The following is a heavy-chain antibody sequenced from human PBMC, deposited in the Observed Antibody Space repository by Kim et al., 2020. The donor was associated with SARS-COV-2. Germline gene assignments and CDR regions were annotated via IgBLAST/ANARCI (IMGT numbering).Heavy chain of an antibody. CDR3: ARDGRPGYYGSGQEPYYYYGMVV. CDR2: INPNSGGT. Sequence: ASVKVSCKASGYTFTGYYMHWVRQAPGQGLEWMGWINPNSGGTNYAQKFQGRVTMTRDTSISTAYMELSRLRSDDTAVYYCARDGRPGYYGSGQEPYYYYGMVVWGQGTTVTVSS. D-gene: IGHD3-10*01. J-gene: IGHJ6*02. V-gene: IGHV1-2*02. CDR1: GYTFTGYY.